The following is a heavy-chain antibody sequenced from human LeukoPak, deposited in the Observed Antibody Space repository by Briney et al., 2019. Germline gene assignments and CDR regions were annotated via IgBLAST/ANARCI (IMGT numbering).Heavy chain of an antibody. J-gene: IGHJ3*02. CDR2: IDPDSNT. Sequence: PGGSLRLSCSASGLTFSTYWMHWVRQAPGKGLVWVSRIDPDSNTVYADSVRGRFTVSRDNAKNTMYLQMNSLRVEDTALYYCASFRNTDIWGQGTTVTVSP. CDR3: ASFRNTDI. CDR1: GLTFSTYW. D-gene: IGHD2/OR15-2a*01. V-gene: IGHV3-74*01.